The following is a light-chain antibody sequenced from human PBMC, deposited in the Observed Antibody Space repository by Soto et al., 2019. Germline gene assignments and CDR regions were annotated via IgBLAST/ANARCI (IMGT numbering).Light chain of an antibody. V-gene: IGKV3D-15*01. CDR3: QQYNNWPPWT. CDR1: QRVSRN. Sequence: EIVMTQSPATLSVSPGERATLSCRASQRVSRNLAWYQQKPGQAPRLLIYGASTRATGIPARFSGSGSGTEFTLTISSLQSEDFAVYYCQQYNNWPPWTGGQGTKVEIK. CDR2: GAS. J-gene: IGKJ1*01.